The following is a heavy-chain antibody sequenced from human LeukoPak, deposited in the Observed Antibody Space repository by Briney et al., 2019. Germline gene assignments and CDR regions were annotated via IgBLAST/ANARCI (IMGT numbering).Heavy chain of an antibody. J-gene: IGHJ4*02. D-gene: IGHD1-26*01. CDR3: ARGGGSYAFDY. V-gene: IGHV4-59*01. Sequence: SETLSLTCTASGGSISSYYWSWIRQPPGKGLEWIGYIYYSGSTNYNPSLKSRVTISVDTSKNQFSLKLSSVTAADTAVYYCARGGGSYAFDYWGQGTLVTVSS. CDR1: GGSISSYY. CDR2: IYYSGST.